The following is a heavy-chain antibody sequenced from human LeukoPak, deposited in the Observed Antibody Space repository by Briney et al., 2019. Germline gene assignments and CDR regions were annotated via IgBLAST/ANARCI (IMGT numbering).Heavy chain of an antibody. J-gene: IGHJ4*02. Sequence: ASVTVSCTASGYTFTSYGISWVRQAPGQGLEWMGWIGAYNGNTNYAQKLQGRVTMTTDTSTSTAYMELRSLRSDDTAVYYCARANKQWLVFSLDYWGQGTLVTVSS. CDR2: IGAYNGNT. CDR3: ARANKQWLVFSLDY. CDR1: GYTFTSYG. V-gene: IGHV1-18*01. D-gene: IGHD6-19*01.